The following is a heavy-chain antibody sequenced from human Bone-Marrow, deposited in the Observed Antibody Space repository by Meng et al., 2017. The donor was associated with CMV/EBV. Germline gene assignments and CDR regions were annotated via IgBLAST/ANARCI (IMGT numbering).Heavy chain of an antibody. J-gene: IGHJ4*02. D-gene: IGHD3/OR15-3a*01. V-gene: IGHV4-39*07. CDR2: IYYSGST. Sequence: SESLSLTRTVSAGSLSSSSYYWGWSRQPPGKGLEWIGSIYYSGSTYHNLPLKSRVTISVDTSKNKFSLKLSAVTAADTAVYYCARDLPYDFWSGYWRDCGVYWGQGTLVTVSS. CDR1: AGSLSSSSYY. CDR3: ARDLPYDFWSGYWRDCGVY.